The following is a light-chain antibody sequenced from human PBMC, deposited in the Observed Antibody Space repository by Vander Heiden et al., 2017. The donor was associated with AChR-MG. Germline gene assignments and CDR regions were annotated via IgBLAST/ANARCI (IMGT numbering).Light chain of an antibody. CDR1: QSLNSW. CDR3: QDDSTSWRT. J-gene: IGKJ1*01. V-gene: IGKV1-5*03. CDR2: KAS. Sequence: DIQMTQSPSTLSASVGDRVTITCRASQSLNSWLAWYQQKPGKAPKMLIYKASTLETGVQSRFSGSGSGTEFTLTISSLQPDDFATYYCQDDSTSWRTFGQGTTVEIK.